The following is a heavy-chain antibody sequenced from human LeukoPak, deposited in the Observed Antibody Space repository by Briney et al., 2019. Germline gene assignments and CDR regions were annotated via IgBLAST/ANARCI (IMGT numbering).Heavy chain of an antibody. CDR1: GYTFTDYY. V-gene: IGHV1-2*02. CDR3: ARANFLYCSSSTCLFDY. CDR2: INPNDGDT. D-gene: IGHD2-2*01. J-gene: IGHJ4*02. Sequence: ASVKVSCKASGYTFTDYYMHWVRQAPGQGFEWLEWINPNDGDTNYAQKFQGRVTMTRDTSISTAHMEVSRLRSDDTAVYYCARANFLYCSSSTCLFDYWGQGTLVTVSS.